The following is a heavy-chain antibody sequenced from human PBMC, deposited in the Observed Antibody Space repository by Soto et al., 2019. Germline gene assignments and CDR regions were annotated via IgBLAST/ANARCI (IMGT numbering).Heavy chain of an antibody. CDR3: AKELRPRCGGSCYLPWFDP. V-gene: IGHV3-30*18. J-gene: IGHJ5*02. CDR1: GFTFSSYG. D-gene: IGHD2-15*01. CDR2: ISYDGSNK. Sequence: QVQLVESGGGVVQPERSLRLSCAASGFTFSSYGMHWVRQAPGKGLEWVAVISYDGSNKYYADSVKGRFTISRDNSKNTLYLQMNSLRAEDTAVYYCAKELRPRCGGSCYLPWFDPWGQGTLVTVSS.